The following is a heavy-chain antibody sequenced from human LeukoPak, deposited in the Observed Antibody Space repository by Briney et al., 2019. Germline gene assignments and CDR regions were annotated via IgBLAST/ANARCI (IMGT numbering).Heavy chain of an antibody. J-gene: IGHJ4*02. CDR3: ARQTYSSGPCFDY. CDR2: IYYSGST. Sequence: SETLSLTCTVSGGSISSYYWSWIRQPAGKGLEWIGSIYYSGSTYYNPSLKSRVTISVDTSKNQFSLKLSSVTAADTAVYYCARQTYSSGPCFDYWGQGTLVTVSS. V-gene: IGHV4-59*05. CDR1: GGSISSYY. D-gene: IGHD6-19*01.